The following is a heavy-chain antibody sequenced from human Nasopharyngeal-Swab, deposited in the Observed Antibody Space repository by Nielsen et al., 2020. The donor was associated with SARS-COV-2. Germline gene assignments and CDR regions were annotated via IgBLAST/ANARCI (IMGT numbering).Heavy chain of an antibody. V-gene: IGHV3-23*01. D-gene: IGHD2-15*01. Sequence: WIRQPPGKGLEWVSAISGSGGSTYYADTVKGRFTITRDNSKNTLYLQMNSLRAEDTAVYYCATYIVVVVAATPRTNYWGQGTLVTVSS. CDR2: ISGSGGST. CDR3: ATYIVVVVAATPRTNY. J-gene: IGHJ4*02.